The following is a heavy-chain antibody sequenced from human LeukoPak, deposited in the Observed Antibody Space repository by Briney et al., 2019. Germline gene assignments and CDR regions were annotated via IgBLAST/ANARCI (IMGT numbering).Heavy chain of an antibody. Sequence: GGSLRLSCAASGFTFSSYGMSWVRQAPGKGLEWVSAISGSGGSTYYADSVKGRFTISRDNSKNTLYLQMNSLRAEDTAVYYCARVAYSSSWYHITYYFDYWGQGTLVTVSS. D-gene: IGHD6-13*01. V-gene: IGHV3-23*01. CDR2: ISGSGGST. CDR1: GFTFSSYG. CDR3: ARVAYSSSWYHITYYFDY. J-gene: IGHJ4*02.